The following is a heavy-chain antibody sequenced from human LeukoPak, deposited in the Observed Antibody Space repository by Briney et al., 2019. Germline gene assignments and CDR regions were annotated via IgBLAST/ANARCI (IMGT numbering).Heavy chain of an antibody. Sequence: PSETLSPTCTASVASLAGYYWSWIRQPAGKGLEWIGRIYISDNARYNPSLKSRVTMSIDTSKKQFSLILRSVTAADTAVYYCARDRDIAADGMEGGDAFDIWGPGTLVTVSP. J-gene: IGHJ3*02. D-gene: IGHD6-13*01. CDR2: IYISDNA. V-gene: IGHV4-4*07. CDR1: VASLAGYY. CDR3: ARDRDIAADGMEGGDAFDI.